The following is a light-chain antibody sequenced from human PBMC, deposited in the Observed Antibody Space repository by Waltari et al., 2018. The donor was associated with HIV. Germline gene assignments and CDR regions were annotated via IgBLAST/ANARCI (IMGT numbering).Light chain of an antibody. CDR3: QVWDMDADLPI. CDR1: KIGRKS. V-gene: IGLV3-21*02. CDR2: DDD. J-gene: IGLJ2*01. Sequence: SYVLTQPPSLSVAPGQTATITCGGDKIGRKSVHWYQHKPGQAPIIVIFDDDDRPSGIPDVFSGSNSGNTATLTITRVEAGHEADYYCQVWDMDADLPIFGGGTTLTVL.